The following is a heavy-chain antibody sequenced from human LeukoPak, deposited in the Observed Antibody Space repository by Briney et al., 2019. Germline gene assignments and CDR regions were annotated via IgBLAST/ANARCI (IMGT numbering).Heavy chain of an antibody. CDR1: GXTFSSYA. Sequence: GGSLRLSCAASGXTFSSYAMSWVRQAPGKGREWVSAISGSGGSTYYADSVKGRFTISRDNSKNTLYLQMNSLRAEDTAVYYCAKADYVWGSYQGAFDIWGQGTMVTVSS. V-gene: IGHV3-23*01. CDR2: ISGSGGST. CDR3: AKADYVWGSYQGAFDI. D-gene: IGHD3-16*02. J-gene: IGHJ3*02.